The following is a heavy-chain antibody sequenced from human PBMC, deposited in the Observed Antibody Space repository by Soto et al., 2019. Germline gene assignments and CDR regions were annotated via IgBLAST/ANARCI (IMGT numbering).Heavy chain of an antibody. CDR3: ARDKGYSGYDPQGAFDI. CDR2: ISAYNGNT. V-gene: IGHV1-18*01. CDR1: GYTFTSYG. D-gene: IGHD5-12*01. Sequence: ASVKVSCKASGYTFTSYGISWVRQAPGQGLEWMGWISAYNGNTNYAQKLQGRVTMTTDTSTSTAYMELRSLRSDDTAVYYCARDKGYSGYDPQGAFDIWGQGTMVTVS. J-gene: IGHJ3*02.